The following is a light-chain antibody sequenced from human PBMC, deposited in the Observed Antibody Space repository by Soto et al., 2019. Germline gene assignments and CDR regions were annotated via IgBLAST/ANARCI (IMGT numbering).Light chain of an antibody. V-gene: IGLV2-11*01. Sequence: QSVLTQPRSLSVSPGQSVTISCTGTSSDVGAYNYVSWYQQHPGKVPKLMIYDVSKRPSGVPDRFSGSKSGNTASLSISGLQAEDEADYYCCSYTGTYTAYVFGMGTKVTVL. CDR2: DVS. CDR1: SSDVGAYNY. J-gene: IGLJ1*01. CDR3: CSYTGTYTAYV.